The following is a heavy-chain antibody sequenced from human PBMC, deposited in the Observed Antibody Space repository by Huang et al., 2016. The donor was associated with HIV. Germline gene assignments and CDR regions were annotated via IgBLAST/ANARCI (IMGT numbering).Heavy chain of an antibody. Sequence: QVELQQWGAGLLKPSETLSLTCAVYGGSFSGYYWTWIRQPPGNGLEWIGEINHSGRTNNHPALKRRVTISVDTSKNQFSLKLNSVTAADTAVYYCARATWEGYFDFWGRGTLVTVSS. D-gene: IGHD1-26*01. V-gene: IGHV4-34*01. J-gene: IGHJ2*01. CDR3: ARATWEGYFDF. CDR2: INHSGRT. CDR1: GGSFSGYY.